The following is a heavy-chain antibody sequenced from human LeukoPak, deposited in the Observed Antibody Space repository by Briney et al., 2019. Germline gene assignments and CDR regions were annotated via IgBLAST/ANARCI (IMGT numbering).Heavy chain of an antibody. J-gene: IGHJ5*02. CDR1: GFTFSSYD. V-gene: IGHV3-23*01. CDR2: ISGSGGTT. CDR3: AIGSGKA. D-gene: IGHD3-10*01. Sequence: GGSLRLSCAASGFTFSSYDMSWVRQAPGKGLEWVSAISGSGGTTYYAASVKGRFTISRDNSNNTPYLQRNSLRAEDTAVYYCAIGSGKAWGQGALVTVSS.